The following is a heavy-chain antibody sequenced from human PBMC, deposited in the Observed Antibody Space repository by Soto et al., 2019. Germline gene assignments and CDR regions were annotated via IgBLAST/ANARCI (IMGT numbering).Heavy chain of an antibody. J-gene: IGHJ6*02. CDR3: ASPLSSHYDSSGYYPDYYYYGMDV. Sequence: GGSLRLSCAASGFTVSSNYMSWVRQAPGKGLEWVSAISGSGGSTYYADSVKGRFTISRDNSKNTLYLQMNSLRAEDTAVYYCASPLSSHYDSSGYYPDYYYYGMDVWGQGTTVTVSS. CDR2: ISGSGGST. D-gene: IGHD3-22*01. CDR1: GFTVSSNY. V-gene: IGHV3-23*01.